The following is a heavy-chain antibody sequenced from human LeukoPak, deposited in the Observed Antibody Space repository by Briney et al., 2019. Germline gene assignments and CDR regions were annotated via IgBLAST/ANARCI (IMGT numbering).Heavy chain of an antibody. CDR3: ARVLEPKAVLAYYYYMDV. CDR1: GYTFTGYY. Sequence: ASVKVSCKASGYTFTGYYMRWVRQAPGQGLEWMGRINPNSGGTNYAQKFQGRVTMTRDTSISTAYMELSRLRSDDTAVYYCARVLEPKAVLAYYYYMDVWGKGTTVTVSS. CDR2: INPNSGGT. J-gene: IGHJ6*03. D-gene: IGHD1-14*01. V-gene: IGHV1-2*06.